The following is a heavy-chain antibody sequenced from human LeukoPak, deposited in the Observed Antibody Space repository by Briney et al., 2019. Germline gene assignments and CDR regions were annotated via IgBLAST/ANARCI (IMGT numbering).Heavy chain of an antibody. V-gene: IGHV5-51*01. Sequence: GESLKISWKGSGYSITSYWIGWVRQMPGKGVEWVGMIYPRASHTRYSPAFPCPVTISAAKSISTPYLQWRSLKASDTAMYYCARGHCSGGSCYSGAAFDIWGQGTMVTVSS. J-gene: IGHJ3*02. D-gene: IGHD2-15*01. CDR1: GYSITSYW. CDR2: IYPRASHT. CDR3: ARGHCSGGSCYSGAAFDI.